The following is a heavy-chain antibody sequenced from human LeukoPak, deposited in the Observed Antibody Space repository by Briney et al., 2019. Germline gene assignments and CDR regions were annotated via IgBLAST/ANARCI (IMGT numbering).Heavy chain of an antibody. D-gene: IGHD1-7*01. CDR2: IYPGDSDT. CDR1: GYSFTSYW. CDR3: ARTSSRYNWNYDY. J-gene: IGHJ4*02. Sequence: GESLKISRKGSGYSFTSYWIGWVRQMPGKGLEWMGIIYPGDSDTRYSPSFQGQVTISADKSISTAYLQWSSLKASDTAMYYCARTSSRYNWNYDYWGQGTLVTVSS. V-gene: IGHV5-51*01.